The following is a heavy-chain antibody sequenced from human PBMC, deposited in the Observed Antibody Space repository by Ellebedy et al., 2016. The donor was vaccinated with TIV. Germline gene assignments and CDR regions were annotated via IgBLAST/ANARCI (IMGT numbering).Heavy chain of an antibody. CDR1: GFTFSSYA. CDR2: ISYSGDVI. CDR3: ARLGVIAAAGASDS. Sequence: PGGSLRLSCAASGFTFSSYAMSWVRQAPGKGPEWVSYISYSGDVIYYADSVKGRFTTSRDNAGNSVYLQMNSLRAEDTAVYYCARLGVIAAAGASDSWGQGTLVIVSS. V-gene: IGHV3-21*04. D-gene: IGHD6-13*01. J-gene: IGHJ4*02.